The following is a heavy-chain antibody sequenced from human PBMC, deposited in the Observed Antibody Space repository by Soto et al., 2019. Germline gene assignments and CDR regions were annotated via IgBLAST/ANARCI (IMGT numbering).Heavy chain of an antibody. CDR1: GGSISSYY. J-gene: IGHJ6*03. CDR2: IYYSGST. CDR3: ARVNPKYYYMDV. Sequence: SETLSLTCTVSGGSISSYYWSWIRQPPGKGLEWIGYIYYSGSTNYNPSLKSRVTISVDTSKNQFSLKLSSVTAADTAVYYCARVNPKYYYMDVWGKGTTVTVSS. V-gene: IGHV4-59*01.